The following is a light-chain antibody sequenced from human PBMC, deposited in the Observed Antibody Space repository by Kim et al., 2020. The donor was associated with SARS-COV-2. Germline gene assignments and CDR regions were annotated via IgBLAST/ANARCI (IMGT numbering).Light chain of an antibody. CDR2: DAT. CDR1: TGAVPSGHY. CDR3: LVSYPDARV. J-gene: IGLJ3*02. Sequence: PGGTVTPTRASRTGAVPSGHYPFWFQQKPAQAPQTLIYDATNRHSWTPARFSGSLLGGKAALTLSGARPEDEADYYCLVSYPDARVFGGGTQLTVL. V-gene: IGLV7-46*01.